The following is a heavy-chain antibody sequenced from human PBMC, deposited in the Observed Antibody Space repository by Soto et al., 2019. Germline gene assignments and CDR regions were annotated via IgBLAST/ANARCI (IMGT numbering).Heavy chain of an antibody. V-gene: IGHV3-30*04. D-gene: IGHD3-16*02. J-gene: IGHJ4*02. CDR2: ISYDGSNK. CDR3: ARDRLRLGELSLVGDFDY. CDR1: GFTFSRHT. Sequence: QVQLEESGGGVVQPGRSLRLSCAASGFTFSRHTMHWVRQAPGKGLEWVASISYDGSNKYYADSVKGRFTISRENSKTTLSVQMDSLRAEDTAVYYCARDRLRLGELSLVGDFDYWGQGTLVTVSS.